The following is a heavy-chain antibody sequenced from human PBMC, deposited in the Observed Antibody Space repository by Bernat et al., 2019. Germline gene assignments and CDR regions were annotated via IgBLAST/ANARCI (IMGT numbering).Heavy chain of an antibody. CDR2: ISSSGSTI. D-gene: IGHD6-13*01. J-gene: IGHJ4*01. CDR3: AGAGRNSSTWYPYYFDY. Sequence: EVQLVESGGGLVQPGGSLRLSCAASGFTFSSYEMNWVRQAPGKGLEWVSYISSSGSTIYYADSVKGRFTISRDNAKNSLYLQMNSLRAEDTAVYYCAGAGRNSSTWYPYYFDYWGQEPWSPSPQ. CDR1: GFTFSSYE. V-gene: IGHV3-48*03.